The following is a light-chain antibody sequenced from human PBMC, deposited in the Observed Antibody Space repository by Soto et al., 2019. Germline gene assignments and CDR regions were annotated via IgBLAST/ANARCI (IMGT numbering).Light chain of an antibody. CDR1: QSVLFSSNSKNY. V-gene: IGKV4-1*01. J-gene: IGKJ4*01. CDR2: WAS. CDR3: QQYYSTSLT. Sequence: IVMTQSPDSLAVSLGERATINCKSSQSVLFSSNSKNYLAWYQLKPGQPPKLLIYWASTRESGVPDRFSGSGAATDFTLTISSLRAEDVAVYYCQQYYSTSLTFGGGTKVEIK.